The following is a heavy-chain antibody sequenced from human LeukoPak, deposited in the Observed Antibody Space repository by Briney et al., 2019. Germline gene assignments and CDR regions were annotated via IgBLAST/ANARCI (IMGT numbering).Heavy chain of an antibody. CDR1: GYTFTSYG. CDR3: ARAGDYYDSSGYPNDY. Sequence: ASVKVSCKASGYTFTSYGISWVRQAPGQGVEWMGWISAYNGNTNYAQKLQGRVTMTTDTSTSTAYMELRSLRSDDTAVYYCARAGDYYDSSGYPNDYWGQGTLVTVAS. V-gene: IGHV1-18*01. D-gene: IGHD3-22*01. J-gene: IGHJ4*02. CDR2: ISAYNGNT.